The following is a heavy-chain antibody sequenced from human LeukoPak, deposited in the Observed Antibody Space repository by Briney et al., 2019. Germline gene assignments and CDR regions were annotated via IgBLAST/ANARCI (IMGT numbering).Heavy chain of an antibody. CDR3: ARGAYSNANPYYYYYGMDV. CDR1: GFTFSSYW. Sequence: GGSLRLSCAASGFTFSSYWMSWVRQAPGKGLEWVANMNRDGSEKNYVDSIKGRFTISRDNAANSLYLQMNSLRVEDTAVYYCARGAYSNANPYYYYYGMDVWGQGTTVTVSS. CDR2: MNRDGSEK. V-gene: IGHV3-7*01. J-gene: IGHJ6*02. D-gene: IGHD4-4*01.